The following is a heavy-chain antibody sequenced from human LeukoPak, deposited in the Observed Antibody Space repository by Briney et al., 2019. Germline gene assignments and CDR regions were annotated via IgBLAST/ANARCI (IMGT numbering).Heavy chain of an antibody. CDR2: IYRDGTT. J-gene: IGHJ4*02. V-gene: IGHV3-53*01. D-gene: IGHD1-26*01. Sequence: GGSLRLSCVVSGFTVSGNYMNWVRQAPGSGLEWVSIIYRDGTTYYKDSVKGRFTISRDNSKNTLYLQMNSLRAEDTAVYYCANVVGATTSVGYWGQGTLVTVSS. CDR3: ANVVGATTSVGY. CDR1: GFTVSGNY.